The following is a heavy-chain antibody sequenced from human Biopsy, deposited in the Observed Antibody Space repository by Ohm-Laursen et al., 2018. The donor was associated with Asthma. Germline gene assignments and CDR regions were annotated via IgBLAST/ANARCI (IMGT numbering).Heavy chain of an antibody. J-gene: IGHJ5*02. Sequence: GASVKVSCKASAYTFTDYSIHWVRQAPGQGLEWMGRINPNSGDTKYAQRFQGRVTVTRDRSISTAYMELSRLRSDDTAVYYCARDRGYCSGGTCPSWFDPWGQGTLVIVSS. D-gene: IGHD2-15*01. CDR3: ARDRGYCSGGTCPSWFDP. CDR1: AYTFTDYS. V-gene: IGHV1-2*06. CDR2: INPNSGDT.